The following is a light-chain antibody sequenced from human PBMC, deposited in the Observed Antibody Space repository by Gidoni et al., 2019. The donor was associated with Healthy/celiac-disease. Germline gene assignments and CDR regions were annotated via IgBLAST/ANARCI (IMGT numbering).Light chain of an antibody. CDR1: SSNIGSNY. J-gene: IGLJ3*02. V-gene: IGLV1-47*01. CDR3: AAWDDSLSVLL. CDR2: RNN. Sequence: QSVLTQPPSASGTPGQRVTISCSGSSSNIGSNYVYWYQQPPGTAPKLLIYRNNQRPSGVPDRFSGSKSGTSASLAISGLRSEDEADYYCAAWDDSLSVLLFGGGTKLTVL.